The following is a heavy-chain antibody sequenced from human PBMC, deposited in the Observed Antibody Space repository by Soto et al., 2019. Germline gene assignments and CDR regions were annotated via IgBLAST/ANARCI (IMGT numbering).Heavy chain of an antibody. D-gene: IGHD1-20*01. CDR1: GYRLTVDY. Sequence: ASVKGSCKTSGYRLTVDYVGWGRQAHGQGLEWMGIINPSGGSTSYAQKFQGRVTMTRDTSTSTVYMELSSLRSEDTAVYYCARDGLTGTPFGAFDIWGQGTTVTVSS. J-gene: IGHJ3*02. CDR3: ARDGLTGTPFGAFDI. V-gene: IGHV1-46*01. CDR2: INPSGGST.